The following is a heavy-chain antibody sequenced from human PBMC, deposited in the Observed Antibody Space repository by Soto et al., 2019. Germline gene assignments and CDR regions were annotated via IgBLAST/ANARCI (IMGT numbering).Heavy chain of an antibody. CDR2: MNPNSGNT. J-gene: IGHJ6*03. V-gene: IGHV1-8*01. CDR3: ARGFRDCSGGSCKRYMDV. Sequence: QVQLVQSGAEVKKPGASVKVSCKASGYTFTSYDINWVRQATGQGLEWMGWMNPNSGNTGYAQKFQGRVTMTRNTSISTAYMELSRLRSEDTAVYYCARGFRDCSGGSCKRYMDVWGKGTTVTVSS. D-gene: IGHD2-15*01. CDR1: GYTFTSYD.